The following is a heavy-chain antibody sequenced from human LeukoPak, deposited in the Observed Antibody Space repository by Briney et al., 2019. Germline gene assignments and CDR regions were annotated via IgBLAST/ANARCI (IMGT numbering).Heavy chain of an antibody. Sequence: GRSLSLSCAASGFTFSSYAMHWVRQAPGKGLEWVAVISYDGSNKYYADSVKGRFTIYRDNSKNTLYLQMNSLRAEDTAVYYCARDVRVYYYGSAGVWGQGTTVTVSS. D-gene: IGHD3-10*01. CDR3: ARDVRVYYYGSAGV. J-gene: IGHJ6*02. V-gene: IGHV3-30-3*01. CDR2: ISYDGSNK. CDR1: GFTFSSYA.